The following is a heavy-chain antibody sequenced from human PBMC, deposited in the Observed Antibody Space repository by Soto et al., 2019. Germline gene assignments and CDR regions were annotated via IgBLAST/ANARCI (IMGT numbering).Heavy chain of an antibody. V-gene: IGHV3-13*01. J-gene: IGHJ3*02. CDR1: GFTFSSYD. CDR3: ASSFSYDSSGYSAFDI. CDR2: IGTAGDT. Sequence: GGSLRLSCAASGFTFSSYDMHWVRQATGKGLEWVSAIGTAGDTYYPGSVKGRFTISRENAKNSLYLQMNSLRAEDTAVYYCASSFSYDSSGYSAFDIWGQGTMVTGSS. D-gene: IGHD3-22*01.